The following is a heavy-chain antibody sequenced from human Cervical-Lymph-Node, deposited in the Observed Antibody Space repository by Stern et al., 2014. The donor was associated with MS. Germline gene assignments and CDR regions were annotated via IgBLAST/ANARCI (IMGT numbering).Heavy chain of an antibody. Sequence: QLQLQESGPGLVKPSETVSLTCTVSGGSMSSKYWNWIRQPPGTGLEWIGYIYSDGNTNYNPSLKSRVIISLDTSTNQFSLSLTSVTAADTAVYYCARVTGRGTRQNWFDSWGQGTLVTVSS. D-gene: IGHD1-26*01. V-gene: IGHV4-59*01. CDR1: GGSMSSKY. J-gene: IGHJ5*01. CDR3: ARVTGRGTRQNWFDS. CDR2: IYSDGNT.